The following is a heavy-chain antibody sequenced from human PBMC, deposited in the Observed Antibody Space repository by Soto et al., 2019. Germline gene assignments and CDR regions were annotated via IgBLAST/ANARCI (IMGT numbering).Heavy chain of an antibody. D-gene: IGHD3-10*01. CDR1: GGSLSSYF. CDR2: IYYSGST. CDR3: ARYGFFSLDV. Sequence: QVQLQESGPGLVKPSETLSLTCTVSGGSLSSYFWSWIRQPPGKGLEWIGYIYYSGSTNYNPSLTSRVAISVDTSKNQFSLNLRSVTAADTAVYYCARYGFFSLDVWGKGTTVTVSS. V-gene: IGHV4-59*08. J-gene: IGHJ6*04.